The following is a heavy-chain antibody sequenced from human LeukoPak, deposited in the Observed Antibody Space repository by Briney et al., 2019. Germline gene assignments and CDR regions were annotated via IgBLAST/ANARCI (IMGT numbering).Heavy chain of an antibody. D-gene: IGHD3-22*01. V-gene: IGHV4-31*03. CDR2: IHHSGYT. Sequence: PSQTLSLTCTVSGDSIDSGGFYWTWIRRRRGKGLECIGYIHHSGYTNYHPSLRTRVIMSTDTSKNQFSLKLSSVTAADTAVYFCANIRGVLREDDVGDYYGPAAYFQDWGPGTLVTVSS. J-gene: IGHJ1*01. CDR3: ANIRGVLREDDVGDYYGPAAYFQD. CDR1: GDSIDSGGFY.